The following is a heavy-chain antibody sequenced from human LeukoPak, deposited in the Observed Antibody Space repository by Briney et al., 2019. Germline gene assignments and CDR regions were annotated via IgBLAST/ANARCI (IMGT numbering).Heavy chain of an antibody. V-gene: IGHV3-30*04. D-gene: IGHD3-10*01. J-gene: IGHJ5*02. CDR1: GFTFSSYA. CDR2: ISYDGGNK. Sequence: SGRSLRLSCAASGFTFSSYAMHWVRQAPGKGLEWVAVISYDGGNKYYADSVKGRFTISRDNSKNTLYLQMNSLRAEDTAVYYCARGSGSMIDYYGSGSYYSRFDPWGQGTLVTVSS. CDR3: ARGSGSMIDYYGSGSYYSRFDP.